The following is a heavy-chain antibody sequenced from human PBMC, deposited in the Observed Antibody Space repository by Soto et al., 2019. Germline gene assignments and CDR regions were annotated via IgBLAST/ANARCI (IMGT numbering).Heavy chain of an antibody. CDR1: GFTFSSYS. Sequence: GGSLRLSCAASGFTFSSYSMNWVRQAPGKGLEWVSSISSSSSYIYYADSVKGRFTISRDNAKNSLYLQMNSLRAEDTAVYYCAKFYGSGPPDGMDVWGQGTTVTVSS. J-gene: IGHJ6*02. V-gene: IGHV3-21*01. D-gene: IGHD3-10*01. CDR3: AKFYGSGPPDGMDV. CDR2: ISSSSSYI.